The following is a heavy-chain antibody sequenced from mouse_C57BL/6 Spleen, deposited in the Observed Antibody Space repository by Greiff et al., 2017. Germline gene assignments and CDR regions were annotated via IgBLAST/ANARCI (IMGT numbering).Heavy chain of an antibody. V-gene: IGHV1-82*01. CDR1: GYAFSSSW. CDR3: ARECYYYGSNY. Sequence: VQLQQSGPELVKPGASVKISCKASGYAFSSSWMNWVKQRPGKGLEWIGRIYPGDGDTNYNGKFKGKATLTADKSSSTAYMQLSSLTSEDSAVYFCARECYYYGSNYWGQGTTLTVSS. D-gene: IGHD1-1*01. J-gene: IGHJ2*01. CDR2: IYPGDGDT.